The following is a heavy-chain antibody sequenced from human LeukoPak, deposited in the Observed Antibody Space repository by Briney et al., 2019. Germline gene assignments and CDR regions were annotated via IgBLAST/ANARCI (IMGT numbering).Heavy chain of an antibody. CDR3: ARDGDWGRYDH. Sequence: SGGSLRLSCAASGFTFSGYYMSWIRQAPGKGLEWVSDISSSGNIIYYADSVKGRFTISRDNAKNSLYLQMNSLRAEDTAVYYCARDGDWGRYDHWGQGTLVIVSS. V-gene: IGHV3-11*01. D-gene: IGHD7-27*01. CDR2: ISSSGNII. CDR1: GFTFSGYY. J-gene: IGHJ4*02.